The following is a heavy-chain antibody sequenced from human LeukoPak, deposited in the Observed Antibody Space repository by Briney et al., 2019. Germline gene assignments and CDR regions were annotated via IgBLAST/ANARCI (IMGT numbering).Heavy chain of an antibody. CDR1: GFTFSSYA. J-gene: IGHJ6*02. D-gene: IGHD7-27*01. CDR3: ARDPVTGDQDYYYGMDV. CDR2: ISYDGSNK. V-gene: IGHV3-30*07. Sequence: GGSLRLSCAASGFTFSSYAMHWVRQAPGKGLEWVAVISYDGSNKYYADSVKGRFTISRDNSKNTLYLQMNSLRAEDTAVYYCARDPVTGDQDYYYGMDVWGQGTTVTVSS.